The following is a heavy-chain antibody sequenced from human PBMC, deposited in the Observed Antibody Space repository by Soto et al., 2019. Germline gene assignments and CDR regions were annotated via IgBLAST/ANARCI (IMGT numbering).Heavy chain of an antibody. Sequence: SVKVSCKASGGTFSSYAISWVRQAPGQGLEWMGGIIPIFGTANYAQKFQGRVTITADESTSAAYMELSSLRSEDTAVYYCARRGKYSSGWYRGGYNWFDPWGQGTLVTVSS. CDR1: GGTFSSYA. J-gene: IGHJ5*02. V-gene: IGHV1-69*13. D-gene: IGHD6-19*01. CDR3: ARRGKYSSGWYRGGYNWFDP. CDR2: IIPIFGTA.